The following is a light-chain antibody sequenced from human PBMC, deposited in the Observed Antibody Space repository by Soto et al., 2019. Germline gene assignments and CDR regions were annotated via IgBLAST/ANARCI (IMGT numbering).Light chain of an antibody. V-gene: IGLV3-1*01. CDR2: QDS. CDR1: KLGDKY. J-gene: IGLJ2*01. CDR3: QAWDSSTVV. Sequence: SYELTKPPSVSVSPGQTASITCYGDKLGDKYACWYQQKPGQSPVLVIYQDSKRPSGIPERFSGSNSGNTATLTISGTQAMDEANYSCQAWDSSTVVFGVGTQLTVL.